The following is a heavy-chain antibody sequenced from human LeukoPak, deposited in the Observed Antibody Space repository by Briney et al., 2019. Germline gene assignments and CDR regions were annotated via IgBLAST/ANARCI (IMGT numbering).Heavy chain of an antibody. V-gene: IGHV4-59*01. CDR2: IYYSGST. Sequence: SETLSLTCTVSGGSISSYYWSWIRQPPGKGLEWIGYIYYSGSTNYNPSLKSRVTISVDTSKNQFSLKLSSVTAADTAVYYCARDRNYYYDSSGSLAFDIWGQGTMVTVSS. J-gene: IGHJ3*02. CDR1: GGSISSYY. CDR3: ARDRNYYYDSSGSLAFDI. D-gene: IGHD3-22*01.